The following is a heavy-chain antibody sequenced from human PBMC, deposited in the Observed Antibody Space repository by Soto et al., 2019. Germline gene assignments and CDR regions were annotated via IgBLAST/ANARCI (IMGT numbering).Heavy chain of an antibody. CDR2: VNPSLGRA. Sequence: ASVKVSCKTSGYSLNTNHMHWVRQAPGQGLEWMGIVNPSLGRANYAQKFQGRVTITRDTSATTAYMELSSLRSEDTAVYYCAKGSRMWTPDYWGQGTLVTVSS. J-gene: IGHJ4*02. CDR3: AKGSRMWTPDY. CDR1: GYSLNTNH. V-gene: IGHV1-46*02. D-gene: IGHD2-21*01.